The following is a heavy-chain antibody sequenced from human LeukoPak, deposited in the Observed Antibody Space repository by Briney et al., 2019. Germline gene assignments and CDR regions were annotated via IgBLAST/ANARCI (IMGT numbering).Heavy chain of an antibody. D-gene: IGHD3-3*01. CDR2: IYYSGST. Sequence: SETLSLTCTVSGGSISSSSYYWGWIRQPPGKGLEWIGSIYYSGSTYYNPSLKSRVTISVDTSKNQFSLKLSSVTAADTAVYYCARRPVTIFGVAFDYWGQGTLVTVSS. CDR1: GGSISSSSYY. V-gene: IGHV4-39*01. J-gene: IGHJ4*02. CDR3: ARRPVTIFGVAFDY.